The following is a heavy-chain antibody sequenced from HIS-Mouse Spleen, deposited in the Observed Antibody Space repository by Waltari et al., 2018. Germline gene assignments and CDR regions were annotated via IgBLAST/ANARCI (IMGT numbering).Heavy chain of an antibody. D-gene: IGHD7-27*01. V-gene: IGHV4-34*01. CDR3: ARVRTGDPSYWYFDL. Sequence: QVQLQQWGAGLLKPSETLSLTCAVYGGSFSGYYWSWSRQPPGKGLGWIGEINHSGSTNYNPSLKSRVTISVDTSKNQFSLKLSSVTAADTAVYYCARVRTGDPSYWYFDLWGRGTLVTVSS. J-gene: IGHJ2*01. CDR1: GGSFSGYY. CDR2: INHSGST.